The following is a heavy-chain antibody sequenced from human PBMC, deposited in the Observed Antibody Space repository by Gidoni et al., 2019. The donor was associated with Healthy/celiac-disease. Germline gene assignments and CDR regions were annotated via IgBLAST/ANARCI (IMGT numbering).Heavy chain of an antibody. D-gene: IGHD2-2*02. J-gene: IGHJ4*02. CDR1: GYTFTSYA. CDR3: ARDIRYCSSTSCYRPLNPDY. V-gene: IGHV1-3*01. CDR2: INAGNGNT. Sequence: QVQLVQSGAEVKKPGASVKVSCTASGYTFTSYAMHWVRQAPGQRLEWMGWINAGNGNTKYSQKFQGRVTITRDTSASTAYMELSSLRSEDTAVYYCARDIRYCSSTSCYRPLNPDYWGQGTLVTVSS.